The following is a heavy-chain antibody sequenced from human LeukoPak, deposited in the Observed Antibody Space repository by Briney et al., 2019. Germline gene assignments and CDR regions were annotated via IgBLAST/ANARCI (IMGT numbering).Heavy chain of an antibody. D-gene: IGHD3-22*01. V-gene: IGHV3-30*04. CDR1: GFTFSSYA. CDR2: ISYDGSNK. CDR3: ARDRPSYYYDSSGYPDY. J-gene: IGHJ4*02. Sequence: PGGSLRLSCAASGFTFSSYAMHWVRQAPGKGLEWVAVISYDGSNKYYADSVKGRFTISRDNSKNTLYLQMDSLRAEDTAVYYCARDRPSYYYDSSGYPDYWGQGTLVTVSS.